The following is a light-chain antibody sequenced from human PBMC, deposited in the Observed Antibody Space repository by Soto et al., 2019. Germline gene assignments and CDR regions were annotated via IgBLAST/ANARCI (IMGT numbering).Light chain of an antibody. V-gene: IGLV1-40*01. Sequence: QSVLTQPPSVSGAPGERVTISCTGNNPNIGAGYDVYWYQQFPGTAPKLLIYSNDNRPSGVPDRFSGSKTGTSASLAITGLQAEDEADYYCQSYDNTLSGSRVFGGGTKLTVL. CDR2: SND. CDR1: NPNIGAGYD. CDR3: QSYDNTLSGSRV. J-gene: IGLJ3*02.